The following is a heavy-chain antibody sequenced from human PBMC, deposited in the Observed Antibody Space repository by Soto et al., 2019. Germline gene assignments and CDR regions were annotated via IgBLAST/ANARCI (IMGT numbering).Heavy chain of an antibody. D-gene: IGHD5-12*01. Sequence: SVKVSCKASGGTFNNYALSWVRQAPGQGLEWMGGIIPIFNSANYAQKFQGRVTITADDSTSTAYMELRSLRPDDTAVYYCAREVTVASYSFYLWGQGNLVTVS. CDR3: AREVTVASYSFYL. V-gene: IGHV1-69*13. CDR1: GGTFNNYA. CDR2: IIPIFNSA. J-gene: IGHJ4*02.